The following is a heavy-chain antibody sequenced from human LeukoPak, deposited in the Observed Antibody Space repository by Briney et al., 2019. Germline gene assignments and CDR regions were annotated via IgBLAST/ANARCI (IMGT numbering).Heavy chain of an antibody. D-gene: IGHD2-15*01. CDR3: ARSIVLVEGASRCFDP. J-gene: IGHJ5*02. CDR1: GYEFLNYG. CDR2: ISGDSGDTGDR. V-gene: IGHV1-18*01. Sequence: ASVKVSCKASGYEFLNYGVSWVRQAPGQGLEWMGWISGDSGDTGDRNYAQRYKGRITMTTDPSTTTVYMELRSLTSDDTAVYYCARSIVLVEGASRCFDPWGQGTLVTVSS.